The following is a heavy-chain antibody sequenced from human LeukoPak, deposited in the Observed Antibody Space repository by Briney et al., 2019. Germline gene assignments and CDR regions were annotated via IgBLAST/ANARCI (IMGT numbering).Heavy chain of an antibody. CDR1: GGTFSSYA. CDR3: AREDPTVMFDF. J-gene: IGHJ4*02. Sequence: SVKVSCKASGGTFSSYAISWVRQAPGQGLEWMGRIIPIFGIANYAQKFQGRVTITADKSTSTAYMELSSLRSEDTAVYYCAREDPTVMFDFWGQGTLVTVSS. D-gene: IGHD1-1*01. CDR2: IIPIFGIA. V-gene: IGHV1-69*04.